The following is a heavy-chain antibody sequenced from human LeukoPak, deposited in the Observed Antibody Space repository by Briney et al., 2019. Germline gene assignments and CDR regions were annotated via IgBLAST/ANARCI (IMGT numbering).Heavy chain of an antibody. V-gene: IGHV3-43*01. J-gene: IGHJ6*03. CDR1: GFTFNDYT. D-gene: IGHD1-26*01. CDR3: ARDPYGGSYGAYYYYYMDV. Sequence: GGSLRLSCAASGFTFNDYTMHWVRQAPGKGLEWVSLISWDGGSTYYADSVKGRFTISRDSAKNSLYLQMNSLRAEDTAVYYCARDPYGGSYGAYYYYYMDVWGKGTTVTVSS. CDR2: ISWDGGST.